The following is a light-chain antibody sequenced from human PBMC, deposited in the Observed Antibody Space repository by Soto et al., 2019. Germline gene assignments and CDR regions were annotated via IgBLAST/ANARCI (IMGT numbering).Light chain of an antibody. CDR2: YVN. CDR3: SSYAISSTL. V-gene: IGLV2-14*01. Sequence: QSALTQPASVSGSPGQSITISCIGTSSDVGGYNYVSWYQQHPGKAPRLMIYYVNNRPSGVSNRFSGSKSGNTASLTISGLQAEDEADYYCSSYAISSTLFGGGTKLTVL. J-gene: IGLJ3*02. CDR1: SSDVGGYNY.